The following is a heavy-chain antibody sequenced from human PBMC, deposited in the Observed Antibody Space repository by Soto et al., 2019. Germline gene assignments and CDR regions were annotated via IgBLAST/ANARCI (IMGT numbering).Heavy chain of an antibody. D-gene: IGHD3-9*01. CDR3: ARGPRRGDILTGYYPYYYYGMDV. J-gene: IGHJ6*02. CDR1: GGSFSGYY. V-gene: IGHV4-34*01. CDR2: INHSGST. Sequence: SETLSLTCAVYGGSFSGYYWSWIRQPPGKGLEWIGEINHSGSTNYNPSLKSRVTISVDTSKNQFSPKLSSVTAADTAVYYCARGPRRGDILTGYYPYYYYGMDVWGQGTTVTVS.